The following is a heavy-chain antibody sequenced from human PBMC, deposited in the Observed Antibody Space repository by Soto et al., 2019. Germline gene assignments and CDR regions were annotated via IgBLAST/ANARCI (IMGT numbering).Heavy chain of an antibody. D-gene: IGHD2-15*01. CDR2: ISGSGGRV. CDR1: GFSFGTYV. J-gene: IGHJ4*02. V-gene: IGHV3-23*01. CDR3: ISHSPEDMIRT. Sequence: EVQLLESGGGMVEPRGSLKLSCAASGFSFGTYVMNWVRQAPGKGLEWVSGISGSGGRVYSADSVKGRFTISRDNSRNTLYLQMNSLRAEDTAIYYCISHSPEDMIRTWGQGTLVTVSS.